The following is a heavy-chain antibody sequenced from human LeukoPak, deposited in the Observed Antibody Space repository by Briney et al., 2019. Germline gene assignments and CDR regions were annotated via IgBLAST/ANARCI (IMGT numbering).Heavy chain of an antibody. CDR1: GGSISSYY. J-gene: IGHJ4*02. D-gene: IGHD2-8*02. Sequence: SETLSLTCTVSGGSISSYYWSWIWQPPGKGLEWIAYISDIGSINYNPSLKSRVTISSDTSKNQFSLKLSSVTAADTAVYYCAGHHPRNTVDFWGQGTLVTVSS. V-gene: IGHV4-59*08. CDR3: AGHHPRNTVDF. CDR2: ISDIGSI.